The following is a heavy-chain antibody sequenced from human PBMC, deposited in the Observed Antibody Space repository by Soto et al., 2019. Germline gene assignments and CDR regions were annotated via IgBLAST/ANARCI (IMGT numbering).Heavy chain of an antibody. CDR3: ATGDSVATSDFLFDN. Sequence: VGSRRLSCAASGFTFSTYAMHWVRQAPGKGLEWVAVISYDGRIQYYADSVKGRFIISRDNSKNTLYLQMNSLRAEDTAVFYCATGDSVATSDFLFDNWGQGTLVTVSS. V-gene: IGHV3-30*04. CDR1: GFTFSTYA. J-gene: IGHJ4*02. CDR2: ISYDGRIQ. D-gene: IGHD6-19*01.